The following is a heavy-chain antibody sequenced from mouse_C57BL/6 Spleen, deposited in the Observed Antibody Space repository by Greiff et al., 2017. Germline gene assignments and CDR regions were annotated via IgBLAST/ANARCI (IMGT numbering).Heavy chain of an antibody. J-gene: IGHJ4*01. D-gene: IGHD3-2*02. V-gene: IGHV8-8*01. CDR1: GFSLSTFGMG. CDR3: ARIEGQLRLPNYAMDY. Sequence: QVTLKESGPGILQPSQTLSLTCSFSGFSLSTFGMGVGWIRQPSGKGLEWLAHIWWDDDKYYNPALKSRLTISKDTSNNQVFLKIANVDTADTATYYCARIEGQLRLPNYAMDYWGQGTSVTVSS. CDR2: IWWDDDK.